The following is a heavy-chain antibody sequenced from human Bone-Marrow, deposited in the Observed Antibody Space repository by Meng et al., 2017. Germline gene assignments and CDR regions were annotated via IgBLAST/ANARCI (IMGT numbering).Heavy chain of an antibody. CDR3: TRASIAVADKGDY. Sequence: GGSLRLPFAASGFTSRSYWMDWVRQAPGMGLVWVSRINGDGTSTSYADYVKGRFTISRDNAKNTLYLQMNSLRAEDTAVYYCTRASIAVADKGDYWGQGTLVTVSS. J-gene: IGHJ4*02. V-gene: IGHV3-74*01. CDR2: INGDGTST. D-gene: IGHD6-19*01. CDR1: GFTSRSYW.